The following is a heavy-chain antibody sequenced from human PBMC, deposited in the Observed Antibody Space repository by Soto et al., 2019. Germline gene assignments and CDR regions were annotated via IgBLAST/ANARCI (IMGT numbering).Heavy chain of an antibody. V-gene: IGHV3-23*01. CDR2: ISGSGGST. Sequence: GGSLRLSCAASGFTFSSYAMSWVRQAPGKGLEWVSAISGSGGSTYYADSVKGRFTISRDNSKNTLYLQMTSLRAEDTAVYYCAKDLPEYCSSTSCYEMLWGDYWGQGTLVTVSS. CDR1: GFTFSSYA. D-gene: IGHD2-2*01. J-gene: IGHJ4*02. CDR3: AKDLPEYCSSTSCYEMLWGDY.